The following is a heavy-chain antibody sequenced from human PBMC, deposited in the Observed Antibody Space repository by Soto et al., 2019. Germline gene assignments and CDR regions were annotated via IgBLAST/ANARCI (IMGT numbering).Heavy chain of an antibody. D-gene: IGHD4-4*01. Sequence: QVQLQESGPGLVKPSQTLSLTCTVSGASISSGSYYWSWIRQLPGKGLEWIGYISNSGSTYYNPSLKSRVTISVDTSKNQLCGRVGSVTAADTAVYYCARAVYSNHVYWGQGTLVTVSS. V-gene: IGHV4-31*03. CDR3: ARAVYSNHVY. J-gene: IGHJ4*02. CDR1: GASISSGSYY. CDR2: ISNSGST.